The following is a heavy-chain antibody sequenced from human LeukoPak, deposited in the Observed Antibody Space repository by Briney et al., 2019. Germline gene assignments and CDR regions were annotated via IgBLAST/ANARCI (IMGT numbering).Heavy chain of an antibody. D-gene: IGHD4-11*01. CDR2: IYTSGST. CDR1: GGSISSYY. V-gene: IGHV4-4*07. Sequence: PSETLSLTRTVSGGSISSYYGSWIRQPAGKGLEWIGRIYTSGSTNYDPSLKSRVTMSVDTSKNQFSLKLSSVTAADTAVYYCARSISVTTPFDYWGQGTLVTVSS. J-gene: IGHJ4*02. CDR3: ARSISVTTPFDY.